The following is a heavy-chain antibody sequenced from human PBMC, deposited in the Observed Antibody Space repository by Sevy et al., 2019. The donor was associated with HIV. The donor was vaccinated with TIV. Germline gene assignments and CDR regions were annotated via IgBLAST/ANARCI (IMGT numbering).Heavy chain of an antibody. CDR2: ISSSSSYK. Sequence: GGSLRLSCVASGLTFRIYSMNWVRQAPGKGLEWVSSISSSSSYKYYADSLKGRFTISRDNAKNSLYLQMNSLRAEDTAVYYRARESLDSTGYPFDYWGQGTLVTVSS. CDR3: ARESLDSTGYPFDY. D-gene: IGHD3-22*01. CDR1: GLTFRIYS. J-gene: IGHJ4*02. V-gene: IGHV3-21*01.